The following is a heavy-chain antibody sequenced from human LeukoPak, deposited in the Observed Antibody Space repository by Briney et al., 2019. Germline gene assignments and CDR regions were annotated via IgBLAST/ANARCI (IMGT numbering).Heavy chain of an antibody. J-gene: IGHJ4*02. V-gene: IGHV3-23*01. CDR1: GFTFSSYG. CDR3: AKDRPLGGYYDSSGYYNYFDY. CDR2: ISGSGGSA. D-gene: IGHD3-22*01. Sequence: PGGSLRLSCAASGFTFSSYGMSWVRQAPGRGLEWVSAISGSGGSAYYADSVKGRFTISRDNSKNTLYLQMNSLRAEDTAVYYCAKDRPLGGYYDSSGYYNYFDYWGQGTLVTVSS.